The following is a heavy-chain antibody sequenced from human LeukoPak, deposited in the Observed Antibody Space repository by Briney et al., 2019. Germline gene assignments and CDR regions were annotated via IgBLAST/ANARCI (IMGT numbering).Heavy chain of an antibody. Sequence: KPSETLSLTCAVYGGSFSGYYWSWIRQPPGKGLEWIGEINHSGSTNYNPSLKSRVTISVDTSKNQFSLKLSSVTAADTAVYYCARMYDWSGAWFDPWGQGTLVTVSS. CDR3: ARMYDWSGAWFDP. V-gene: IGHV4-34*01. CDR1: GGSFSGYY. J-gene: IGHJ5*02. CDR2: INHSGST. D-gene: IGHD1-1*01.